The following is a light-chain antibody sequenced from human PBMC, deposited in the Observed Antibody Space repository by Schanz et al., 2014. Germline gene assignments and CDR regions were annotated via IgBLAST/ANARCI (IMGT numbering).Light chain of an antibody. CDR2: EVS. CDR1: SSDVGGSNS. J-gene: IGLJ2*01. CDR3: CSYAGSSTLL. V-gene: IGLV2-8*01. Sequence: QSVLTQPPSVSAAPGQKVTISCTGTSSDVGGSNSVSWYQQLPGKAPKLVISEVSKRPSGVPDRFSGSKSGNTASLTVSGLQAEDEADYYCCSYAGSSTLLFGGGTKLTVL.